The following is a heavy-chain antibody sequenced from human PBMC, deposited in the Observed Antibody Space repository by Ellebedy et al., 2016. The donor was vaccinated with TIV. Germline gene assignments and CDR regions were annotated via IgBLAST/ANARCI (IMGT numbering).Heavy chain of an antibody. CDR1: GFNLRSFW. D-gene: IGHD1-14*01. J-gene: IGHJ6*02. CDR3: VRDIFTASGYGMDV. V-gene: IGHV3-7*03. CDR2: VKEDGNEK. Sequence: GESLKISCATSGFNLRSFWMSWVRQAPGKGLEWVANVKEDGNEKYYVDSVKGRFTISRNNAKNSLYLQMNSLRAEDTAVYYCVRDIFTASGYGMDVWGQGTTVTVAS.